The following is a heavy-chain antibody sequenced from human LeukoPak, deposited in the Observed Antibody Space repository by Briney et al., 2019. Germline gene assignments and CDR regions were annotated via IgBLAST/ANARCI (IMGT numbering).Heavy chain of an antibody. J-gene: IGHJ6*03. CDR2: ISGSGGST. V-gene: IGHV3-23*01. Sequence: AGESLRLSCAASGFTFSDYYMSWIRQAPGKGLEWVSYISGSGGSTYYADSVKGRFTISRDNSKNTLYLQMNSLRADDTAVYYCAKRRGLELTYYYHMDVWGKGTTVTVSS. CDR1: GFTFSDYY. D-gene: IGHD1-7*01. CDR3: AKRRGLELTYYYHMDV.